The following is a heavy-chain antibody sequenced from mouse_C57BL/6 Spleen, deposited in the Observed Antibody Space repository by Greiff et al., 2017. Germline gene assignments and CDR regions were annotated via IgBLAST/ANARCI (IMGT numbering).Heavy chain of an antibody. CDR2: ISSGSSTI. Sequence: DVHLVESGGGLVKPGGSLKLSCAASGFTFSDYGMHWVRQAPEKGLEWVAYISSGSSTIYYADTVKGRFTISRDNAKNTLFLQMTSLRSEDTAMYYCAKTSPYWYFDVWGTGTTVTVSS. CDR1: GFTFSDYG. D-gene: IGHD6-1*01. V-gene: IGHV5-17*01. J-gene: IGHJ1*03. CDR3: AKTSPYWYFDV.